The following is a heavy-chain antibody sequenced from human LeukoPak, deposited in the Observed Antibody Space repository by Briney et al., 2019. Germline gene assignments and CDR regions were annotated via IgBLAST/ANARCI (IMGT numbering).Heavy chain of an antibody. CDR1: GGSISSYY. D-gene: IGHD3-22*01. CDR3: ARDRLGHATYYYDSSGYFEKKPDAFDI. J-gene: IGHJ3*02. CDR2: IYYSGST. Sequence: SETLSLTCTVSGGSISSYYWSWIRQPPGKGLEWIGYIYYSGSTNYNPSLKSRVTISVDTSKNQFSLKLSSVTAADTAVYYCARDRLGHATYYYDSSGYFEKKPDAFDIWGQGPMVTVSS. V-gene: IGHV4-59*01.